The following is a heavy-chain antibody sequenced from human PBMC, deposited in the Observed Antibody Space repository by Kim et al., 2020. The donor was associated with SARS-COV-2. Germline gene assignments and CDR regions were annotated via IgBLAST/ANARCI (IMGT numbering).Heavy chain of an antibody. D-gene: IGHD2-15*01. V-gene: IGHV3-7*01. CDR3: ASPCSGGSCYFQH. J-gene: IGHJ1*01. Sequence: SVDSVKGRVTISRDNAKNSLYRQMNSLRAEDTAVYYCASPCSGGSCYFQHWGQGTLVTVSS.